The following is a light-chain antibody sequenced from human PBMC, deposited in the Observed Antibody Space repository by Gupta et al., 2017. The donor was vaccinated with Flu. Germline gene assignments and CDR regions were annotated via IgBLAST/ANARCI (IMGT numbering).Light chain of an antibody. CDR2: RNN. CDR3: AAWDDSLSGWV. V-gene: IGLV1-47*01. CDR1: SSNIGSKY. Sequence: QSVLTQPPSASGTPGHRVILSCSECSSNIGSKYVYWYQQLPGTAPKLLIYRNNQRPSGVPDRFSGSKSGTSASLAISGLRSEDEADYYCAAWDDSLSGWVFGGGTKLTVL. J-gene: IGLJ3*02.